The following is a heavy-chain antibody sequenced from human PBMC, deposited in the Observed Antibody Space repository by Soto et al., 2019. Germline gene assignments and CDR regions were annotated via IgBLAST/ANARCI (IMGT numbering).Heavy chain of an antibody. CDR3: ARSPGGYYID. D-gene: IGHD2-15*01. CDR1: GFTFSNYW. CDR2: IKQDGSDK. V-gene: IGHV3-7*01. J-gene: IGHJ3*01. Sequence: GGSLRLSCAASGFTFSNYWMTWVRQAPGKGPEWVASIKQDGSDKYYVDSVEGRFTISKDNAKNTLYLQMNSLRAEDTAVYYCARSPGGYYIDWGQGTMVTVSS.